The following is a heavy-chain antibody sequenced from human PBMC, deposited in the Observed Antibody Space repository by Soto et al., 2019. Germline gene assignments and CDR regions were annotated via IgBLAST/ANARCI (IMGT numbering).Heavy chain of an antibody. Sequence: GSSVKVSCKASGYTFTSYYMHWVRQAPGQGLEWMGIINPSGGSTSYAQKFQGRVTMTTDTSTSTAYMELRSLRSDDTAVYYCARDKRLGWLFTHAFDIWGQGTMVTVSS. CDR1: GYTFTSYY. V-gene: IGHV1-46*01. CDR3: ARDKRLGWLFTHAFDI. D-gene: IGHD3-3*01. J-gene: IGHJ3*02. CDR2: INPSGGST.